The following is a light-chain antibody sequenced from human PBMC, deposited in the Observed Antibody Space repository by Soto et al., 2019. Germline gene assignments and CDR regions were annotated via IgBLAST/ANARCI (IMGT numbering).Light chain of an antibody. J-gene: IGKJ4*01. CDR2: SAS. CDR3: QQSSSSPIT. CDR1: QTISDY. V-gene: IGKV1-39*01. Sequence: DIQMTQSPSSLSASVGDRVTITCRASQTISDYLNWYQQKPGKAPKLLIYSASSLQSGVPSRFSGSGSGTDFTLTITSLQPEDFATYYCQQSSSSPITFGGGTKVAIK.